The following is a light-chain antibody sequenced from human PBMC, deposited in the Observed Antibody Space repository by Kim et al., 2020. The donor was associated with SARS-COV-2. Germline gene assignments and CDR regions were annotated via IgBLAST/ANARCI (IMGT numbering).Light chain of an antibody. CDR3: QQYYSPVT. V-gene: IGKV4-1*01. CDR1: QSVLYNSNNKNY. CDR2: WAS. J-gene: IGKJ2*01. Sequence: ERATIKCKSSQSVLYNSNNKNYLAWYQQKPGQPPKLLIYWASTRESGVPDRFSGSGSGTDFSLTISSLQAEDVAVYYCQQYYSPVTFGQGTKLEI.